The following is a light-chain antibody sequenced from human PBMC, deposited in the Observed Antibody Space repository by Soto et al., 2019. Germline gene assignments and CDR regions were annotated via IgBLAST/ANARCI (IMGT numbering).Light chain of an antibody. Sequence: EIVMTQSPATLSVSPGERATLSCRASQSVSSNLAWYQQKPGQAPRLLIYGASTRATGIPARFSGSGSGTEFPLTISRLQSEDFAVYYCQQYNNCPPITFGQGTRLEIK. J-gene: IGKJ5*01. V-gene: IGKV3-15*01. CDR2: GAS. CDR3: QQYNNCPPIT. CDR1: QSVSSN.